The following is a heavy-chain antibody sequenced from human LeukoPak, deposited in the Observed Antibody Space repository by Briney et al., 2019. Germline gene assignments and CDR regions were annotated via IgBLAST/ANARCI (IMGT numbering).Heavy chain of an antibody. V-gene: IGHV3-23*01. CDR3: AKMRGYYYYYMDV. CDR2: LSGSGGRT. CDR1: GFPFSNYG. D-gene: IGHD3-10*01. J-gene: IGHJ6*03. Sequence: PGGSLRLSCAASGFPFSNYGMSWVRQAPGKGLEWLSALSGSGGRTYYADSVKGRFTISRDNSKNTLYLQMNSLRAEDTAVYYCAKMRGYYYYYMDVWGKGTTVTVSS.